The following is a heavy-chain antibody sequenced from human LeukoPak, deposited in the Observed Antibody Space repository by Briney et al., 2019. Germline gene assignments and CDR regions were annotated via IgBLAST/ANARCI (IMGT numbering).Heavy chain of an antibody. CDR3: TTERVVTLSYYYYYYMDV. D-gene: IGHD4-23*01. J-gene: IGHJ6*03. V-gene: IGHV3-15*01. CDR2: IKSKTDGGTT. CDR1: GFTFRNAW. Sequence: GGSLRLSCAASGFTFRNAWMSWVRQAPGKGLEWVGRIKSKTDGGTTDYAAPVKGRFTISRDDSKNTLYLQMNSLKTEDTAVYYCTTERVVTLSYYYYYYMDVWGKGTTVTVSS.